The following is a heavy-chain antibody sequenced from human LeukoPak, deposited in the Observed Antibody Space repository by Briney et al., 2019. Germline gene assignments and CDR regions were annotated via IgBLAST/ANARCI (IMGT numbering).Heavy chain of an antibody. V-gene: IGHV1-24*01. CDR3: ATDLIVGPTTDLDY. CDR1: GYTLTELS. Sequence: ASVKVSCKVSGYTLTELSIHWVRQAPGKWLEWMGGFDPKDGRTIYAQNFQGRVTLTEGTSTDTAYMELSSLRSEDTAVYYCATDLIVGPTTDLDYWGQGTLVTVSS. CDR2: FDPKDGRT. D-gene: IGHD1-26*01. J-gene: IGHJ4*02.